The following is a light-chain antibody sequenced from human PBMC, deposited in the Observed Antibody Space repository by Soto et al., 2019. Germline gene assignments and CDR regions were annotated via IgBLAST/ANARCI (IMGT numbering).Light chain of an antibody. J-gene: IGKJ3*01. CDR2: GAS. V-gene: IGKV3-20*01. Sequence: EIVLTQSPGTLSLSPGERATLSCRASQSVSSSYLAWYQQKPGQAPRLLIYGASSRAPGIPDRFSGSGSGTDFTLTISRLEPEDFAVYYCQQYGSSSFTFGPGTKVDIK. CDR1: QSVSSSY. CDR3: QQYGSSSFT.